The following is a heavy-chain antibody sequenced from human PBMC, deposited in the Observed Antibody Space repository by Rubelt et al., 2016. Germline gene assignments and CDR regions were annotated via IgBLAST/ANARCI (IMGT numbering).Heavy chain of an antibody. CDR1: GYTFTSYA. CDR2: INPNSGGT. V-gene: IGHV1-2*02. D-gene: IGHD6-6*01. CDR3: AREWEGSSYGMDV. Sequence: QVQLVQSGSELKKPGASVKVSCKASGYTFTSYAMNWVRQAPGQGLEWMGWINPNSGGTNYSQKFQGRVTMTRDTSISTAYMELSRLRSDDTAVYYCAREWEGSSYGMDVWGQGTTVTVSS. J-gene: IGHJ6*02.